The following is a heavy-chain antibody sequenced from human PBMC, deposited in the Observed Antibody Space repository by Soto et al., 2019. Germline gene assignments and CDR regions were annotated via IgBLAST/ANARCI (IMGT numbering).Heavy chain of an antibody. V-gene: IGHV1-69*01. CDR3: ARSQGSSTSLEIYYYYYYGMDV. J-gene: IGHJ6*02. Sequence: QVQLVQSGAEVKKPGSSVKVSCKASGGTFSRYALSWVRQAPGHGLEWMGGIIPISDTTNYAQKFQGRVTITADESTSTAYMELSSLRSEDTAVYYCARSQGSSTSLEIYYYYYYGMDVWGQGTTVTVSS. D-gene: IGHD2-2*01. CDR2: IIPISDTT. CDR1: GGTFSRYA.